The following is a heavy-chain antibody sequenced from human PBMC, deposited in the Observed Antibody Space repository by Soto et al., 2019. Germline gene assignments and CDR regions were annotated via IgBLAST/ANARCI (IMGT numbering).Heavy chain of an antibody. D-gene: IGHD5-18*01. J-gene: IGHJ4*02. CDR1: GGTFSNTA. Sequence: QVQLVQSGAEVKKPGSSVKVSCKASGGTFSNTAFIWVRQAPGQGLEWMGGIIPIFGAPNYAQKFQGRLMISADDSASKAYMERTTLTSEDTAVYYCATPAEPLDTAMLKGLAHWGQGTLVTVSS. V-gene: IGHV1-69*01. CDR3: ATPAEPLDTAMLKGLAH. CDR2: IIPIFGAP.